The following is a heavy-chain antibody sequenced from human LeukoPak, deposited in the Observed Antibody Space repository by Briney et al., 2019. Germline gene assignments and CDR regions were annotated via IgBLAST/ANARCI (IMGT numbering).Heavy chain of an antibody. J-gene: IGHJ3*02. Sequence: SETLSLTCTVSGGSISSNTYYWSWIRQPPGKGLEWIGEINHSGSTNYNPSLKSRVTISVDTSKNQFSLKLSSVTAADTAVYYCASHNYYYDSSGYYVPTAFDIWGQGTMVTVSS. CDR3: ASHNYYYDSSGYYVPTAFDI. D-gene: IGHD3-22*01. CDR2: INHSGST. V-gene: IGHV4-39*01. CDR1: GGSISSNTYY.